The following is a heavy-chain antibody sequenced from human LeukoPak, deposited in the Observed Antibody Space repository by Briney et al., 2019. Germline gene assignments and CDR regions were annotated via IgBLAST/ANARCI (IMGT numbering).Heavy chain of an antibody. Sequence: PSQTLSLTCNVSGGFTGSSTYYWGWIRQPPGKALEWIGTIYDSGRTFYNPSLKSRVTMSVDKSKAQISLNLSPVTAADTAVYFCATMKTIMTFWAFNMWGQGTRVTVSS. V-gene: IGHV4-39*01. D-gene: IGHD2/OR15-2a*01. CDR2: IYDSGRT. CDR1: GGFTGSSTYY. J-gene: IGHJ3*02. CDR3: ATMKTIMTFWAFNM.